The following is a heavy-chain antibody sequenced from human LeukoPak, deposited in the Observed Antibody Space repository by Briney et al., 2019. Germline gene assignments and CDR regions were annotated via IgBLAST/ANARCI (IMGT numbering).Heavy chain of an antibody. CDR2: MFNGGST. J-gene: IGHJ3*02. CDR1: GFSVSSNY. Sequence: GGSLRLSCEGSGFSVSSNYMSWVRQAPGKGLEWVSVMFNGGSTYYADSVKGRFTISRDNSKNTLYLQMNSLRAEDTAVYYCARSQYAFDIWGQGTMVTVSS. V-gene: IGHV3-53*01. CDR3: ARSQYAFDI.